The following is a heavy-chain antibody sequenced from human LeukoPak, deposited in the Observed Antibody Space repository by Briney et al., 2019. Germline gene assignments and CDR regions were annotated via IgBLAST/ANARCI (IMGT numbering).Heavy chain of an antibody. J-gene: IGHJ4*02. D-gene: IGHD6-19*01. CDR1: GFTFSNYA. CDR3: ARRSGIAVAGAFEY. CDR2: ISGSGDST. V-gene: IGHV3-23*01. Sequence: PGGSLRLSCAASGFTFSNYAMRWVRQAPGKGLEWVSGISGSGDSTYYADSVKGRFTISRDNSKNTLYLQMNSLRAEDTAVYYCARRSGIAVAGAFEYRGTGVLVTVSS.